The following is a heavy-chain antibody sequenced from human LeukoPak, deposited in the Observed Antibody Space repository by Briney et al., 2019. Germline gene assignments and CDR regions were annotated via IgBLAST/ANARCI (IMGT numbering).Heavy chain of an antibody. V-gene: IGHV3-74*01. D-gene: IGHD1-26*01. Sequence: GGSLRLSCAASGFTFSIYWMHWVRQAPGKGLVWVSRINSDGSSTSYADSVKGRFTISRDNAKNTLYLQMSSLRAEDTAVYYCARAGAPLSYYFMDVWGKGTTVTVSS. CDR3: ARAGAPLSYYFMDV. CDR1: GFTFSIYW. CDR2: INSDGSST. J-gene: IGHJ6*03.